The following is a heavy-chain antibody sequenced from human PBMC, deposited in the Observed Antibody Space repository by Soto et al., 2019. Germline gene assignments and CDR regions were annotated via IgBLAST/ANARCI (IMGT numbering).Heavy chain of an antibody. V-gene: IGHV4-39*01. CDR1: GGSISSSSYY. CDR3: ARYNWNYGGAFDI. D-gene: IGHD1-7*01. Sequence: SSETLSLTCTVSGGSISSSSYYWGWIRQPPGKGLEWIGSIYYSGSTYYNPSLKSRVTISVDTSKNQFSLKLSSVTAADTAVYYCARYNWNYGGAFDIWGQGTMVTVSS. CDR2: IYYSGST. J-gene: IGHJ3*02.